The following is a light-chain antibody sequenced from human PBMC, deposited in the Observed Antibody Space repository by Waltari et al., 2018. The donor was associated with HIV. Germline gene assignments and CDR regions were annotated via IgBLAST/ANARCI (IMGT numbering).Light chain of an antibody. CDR2: AAS. J-gene: IGKJ2*01. CDR1: QTIYNH. CDR3: QQSYNFPRT. V-gene: IGKV1-39*01. Sequence: DIQMTKSPSSLSASVGDRVTITCRTNQTIYNHLNWYQQKVGKVPDLLLYAASNLQSGVPSRFSGSGSGTHFTLTISSLQPEDFATYYCQQSYNFPRTFGQGTKVEI.